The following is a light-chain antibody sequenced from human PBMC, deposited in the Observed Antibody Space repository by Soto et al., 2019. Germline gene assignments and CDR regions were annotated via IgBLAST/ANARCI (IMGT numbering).Light chain of an antibody. Sequence: EIVMTQSPGTLSLSQGERATLSCRASQSVSSRLAWYQQKPGQAPRLLISGASGRATGIPDRFSGSGFGTDYTLTISRLEPEDFALYYCQHYAGGSRITFGQGTRLEIK. CDR2: GAS. CDR3: QHYAGGSRIT. CDR1: QSVSSR. J-gene: IGKJ5*01. V-gene: IGKV3-20*01.